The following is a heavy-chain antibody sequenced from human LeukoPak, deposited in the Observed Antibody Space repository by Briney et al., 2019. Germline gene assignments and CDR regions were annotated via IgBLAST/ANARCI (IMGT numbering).Heavy chain of an antibody. CDR1: GFTFSSYE. J-gene: IGHJ4*02. Sequence: GGSLRLSCAASGFTFSSYEMNWVRQAPGKGLEWVAVISYDGSNKYYADSVKGRFTISRDNSKNTLYLQMNSLRAEDTAVYYCAKAPHSELLLIDFWGQGTLVTVSS. CDR3: AKAPHSELLLIDF. CDR2: ISYDGSNK. D-gene: IGHD1-7*01. V-gene: IGHV3-30*18.